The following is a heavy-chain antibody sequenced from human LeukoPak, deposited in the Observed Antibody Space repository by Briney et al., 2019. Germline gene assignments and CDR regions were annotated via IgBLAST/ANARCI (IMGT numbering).Heavy chain of an antibody. CDR3: ARHVNYYVWGSYRSPSHFYY. D-gene: IGHD3-16*02. J-gene: IGHJ4*02. Sequence: SETLSLTCTVSGGSISSSRSYWGWIRHPPGKGLEWIASIFYSGRTYYSPSLKTRFTISVDTSKNQFSLKLSSVTAAETAVYCCARHVNYYVWGSYRSPSHFYYWGQGTLVTASP. V-gene: IGHV4-39*01. CDR2: IFYSGRT. CDR1: GGSISSSRSY.